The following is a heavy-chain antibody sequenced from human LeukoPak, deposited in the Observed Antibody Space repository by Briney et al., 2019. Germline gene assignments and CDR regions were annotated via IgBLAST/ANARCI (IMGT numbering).Heavy chain of an antibody. CDR2: ISHSGNT. CDR1: GGAVNSYY. D-gene: IGHD2-8*01. Sequence: SETLSLTCTVSGGAVNSYYWSWIRQTPGKGLEWIGYISHSGNTDYAPSLKSRVTMSLDTSKNQFSLKLSSVTAADTALYYCARGYCSHEVCQAFTHWGQGTLVTVSS. J-gene: IGHJ4*02. CDR3: ARGYCSHEVCQAFTH. V-gene: IGHV4-59*02.